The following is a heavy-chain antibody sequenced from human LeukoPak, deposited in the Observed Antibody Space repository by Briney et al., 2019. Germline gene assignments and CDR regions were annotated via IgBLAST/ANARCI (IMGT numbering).Heavy chain of an antibody. CDR1: GFTFSSYG. D-gene: IGHD3-10*01. CDR2: IWSDGSDR. J-gene: IGHJ4*02. Sequence: GGSLRLSCAASGFTFSSYGMHWVRQAPGKGLEWVAVIWSDGSDRNYAGSVRGRFTISRDNSQDTLYLQMNSLRAEDTAVYYCARDSNYYSWDWGQGTLVTVSS. V-gene: IGHV3-33*01. CDR3: ARDSNYYSWD.